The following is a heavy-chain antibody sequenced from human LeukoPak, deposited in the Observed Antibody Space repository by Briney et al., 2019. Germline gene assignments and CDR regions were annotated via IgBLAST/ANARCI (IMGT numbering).Heavy chain of an antibody. CDR1: GYTFMSYG. V-gene: IGHV1-18*01. CDR3: ARDPIYYYDSSGRPALDY. D-gene: IGHD3-22*01. Sequence: ASVKVSCKASGYTFMSYGISWVRQAPGQELEWVGWIAAHTGNTNYAQKLQGRVTMTTDTSTNTAYMELRSLRSDDTAVYYCARDPIYYYDSSGRPALDYWGQGTLVTVSS. CDR2: IAAHTGNT. J-gene: IGHJ4*02.